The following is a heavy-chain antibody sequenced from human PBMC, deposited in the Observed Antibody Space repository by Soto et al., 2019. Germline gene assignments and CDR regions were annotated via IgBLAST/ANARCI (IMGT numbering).Heavy chain of an antibody. CDR1: GDSITSGGYC. D-gene: IGHD3-10*01. CDR2: IYYSGVT. CDR3: AKDLRGRRSGRFDP. Sequence: QVQLQESGPGLVKPSQTLSLTCTVSGDSITSGGYCWTWFPQHPGKGLEWNGYIYYSGVTYYNPSLKRPVTISVDTSKHQFSLKLSSVTAADTAVYYCAKDLRGRRSGRFDPWGQGTLVTVSS. J-gene: IGHJ5*02. V-gene: IGHV4-31*01.